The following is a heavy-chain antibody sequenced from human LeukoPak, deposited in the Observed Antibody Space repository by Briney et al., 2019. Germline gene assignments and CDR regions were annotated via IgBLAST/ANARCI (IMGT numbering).Heavy chain of an antibody. J-gene: IGHJ1*01. CDR2: ISAYNGNT. D-gene: IGHD3-10*01. CDR3: ASPGPSGGDYEYFQH. Sequence: ASVKVSCKASGYTFTSYGISWVRQAPGQGLEWMGWISAYNGNTNYAQKLQGRVTMTTDTSTSTAYMELRSLRSEDTAVYYCASPGPSGGDYEYFQHWGQGTLVTVSS. CDR1: GYTFTSYG. V-gene: IGHV1-18*01.